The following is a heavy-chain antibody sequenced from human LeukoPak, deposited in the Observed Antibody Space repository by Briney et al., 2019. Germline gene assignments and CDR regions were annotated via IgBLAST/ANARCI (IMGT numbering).Heavy chain of an antibody. CDR1: GGSISNYY. D-gene: IGHD5-12*01. Sequence: SETLSLTCTVSGGSISNYYWSWIRQPPGKGLEWIGYTYYRGSTNYNPSLKSRVTISEDTSKNQFSLKLSSVTAADTAVYYCARVHSGYDFGNRKYYYFDYWGQGTLVTVSS. CDR2: TYYRGST. J-gene: IGHJ4*02. CDR3: ARVHSGYDFGNRKYYYFDY. V-gene: IGHV4-59*08.